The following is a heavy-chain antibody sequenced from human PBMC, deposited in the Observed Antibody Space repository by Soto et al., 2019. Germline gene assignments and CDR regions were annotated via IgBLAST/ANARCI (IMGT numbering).Heavy chain of an antibody. J-gene: IGHJ5*02. V-gene: IGHV3-23*01. CDR2: ISVSGDTT. CDR3: AKDPGSSSWNETNGFDP. D-gene: IGHD6-13*01. Sequence: GGSLRLSCVASGFTFSSYAMIWVRQAPGERLEWVSGISVSGDTTRYADSVKGRFTISRDNSKNTLYLQMNSLRAEDTAVYYCAKDPGSSSWNETNGFDPWGQGTLVTISS. CDR1: GFTFSSYA.